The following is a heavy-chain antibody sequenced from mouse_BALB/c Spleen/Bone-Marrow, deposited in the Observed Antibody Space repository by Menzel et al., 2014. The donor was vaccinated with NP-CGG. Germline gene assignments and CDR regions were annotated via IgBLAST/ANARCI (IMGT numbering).Heavy chain of an antibody. CDR2: IDPANGNT. Sequence: VQLQQSGAELVKPGASVKLSCTASGFDIKDTYMHWVKQRPEQGLERIGRIDPANGNTKYDPKFQGKVTITADTSSNTAYLQLSSLTSEDTAVYYCASYYYGSSLFAYWGQGTLVTVSA. V-gene: IGHV14-3*02. CDR1: GFDIKDTY. CDR3: ASYYYGSSLFAY. D-gene: IGHD1-1*01. J-gene: IGHJ3*01.